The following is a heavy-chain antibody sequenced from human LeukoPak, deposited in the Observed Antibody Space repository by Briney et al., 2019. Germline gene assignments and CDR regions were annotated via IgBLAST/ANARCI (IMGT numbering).Heavy chain of an antibody. CDR3: AREESGISIFGVVIF. CDR1: GFTFDDYN. D-gene: IGHD3-3*01. CDR2: ISHDGSNK. V-gene: IGHV3-30-3*01. Sequence: PGGSLRLSCTASGFTFDDYNVNWVRQAPGKGLEWVAIISHDGSNKYYADSVKGRFTISRDNSKNTLYLQMNSLGAEDTAVYYCAREESGISIFGVVIFWGQGTLVTVSS. J-gene: IGHJ4*02.